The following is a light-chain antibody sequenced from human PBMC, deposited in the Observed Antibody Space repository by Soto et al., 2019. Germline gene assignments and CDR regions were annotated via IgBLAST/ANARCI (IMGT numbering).Light chain of an antibody. V-gene: IGLV2-8*01. Sequence: QSVLTQPPSASGSPGQSVTISCTGTSSDVVGYNYVSWYQQHPGKAPKLMIYEVSKRPSGVPDRFSGSKSGNTASLTVSGLQAEDDADYYSSSYAGNNNPPYVFGTVTKVTVL. J-gene: IGLJ1*01. CDR3: SSYAGNNNPPYV. CDR1: SSDVVGYNY. CDR2: EVS.